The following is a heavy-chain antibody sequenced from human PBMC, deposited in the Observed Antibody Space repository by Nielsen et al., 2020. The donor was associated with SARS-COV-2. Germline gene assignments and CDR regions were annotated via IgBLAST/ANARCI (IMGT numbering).Heavy chain of an antibody. V-gene: IGHV3-30-3*01. CDR1: GFTFSSYA. J-gene: IGHJ4*02. Sequence: GGSLRLSCAASGFTFSSYAMHWVRQAPGKGLEWVAVISYDGSNKYYADSVKGRFTISRDNSKSTLYLQMNSLRAEDTAVYYCASGGYYDSSGYSDYWGQGTLVTVSS. CDR2: ISYDGSNK. CDR3: ASGGYYDSSGYSDY. D-gene: IGHD3-22*01.